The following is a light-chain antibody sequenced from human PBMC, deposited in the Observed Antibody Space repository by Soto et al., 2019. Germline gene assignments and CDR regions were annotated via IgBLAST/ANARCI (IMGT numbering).Light chain of an antibody. CDR1: QSVSSNY. CDR2: GAS. Sequence: EIVLTQSPGTLSLSPGERATLSCRASQSVSSNYLAWYQQKPGQAPRLLIYGASSRATGIPDRFSGSGSGTDFPLTVSSLEPEEFAVYYCQQYDSSPLTFGGGTKVEIK. J-gene: IGKJ4*02. V-gene: IGKV3-20*01. CDR3: QQYDSSPLT.